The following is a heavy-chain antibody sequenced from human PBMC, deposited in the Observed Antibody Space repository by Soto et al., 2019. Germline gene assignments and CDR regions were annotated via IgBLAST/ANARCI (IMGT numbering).Heavy chain of an antibody. V-gene: IGHV4-34*01. Sequence: PSETLSLTCAVYGGSFSGYYWGWIRQPPGKGLEWIGEINHSGSTNYNPSLKSRVTISVDTSKNQFSLKLSSVTAADTAVYYCARGAKQWLVPLIYWGQGTLVTVSS. D-gene: IGHD6-19*01. CDR1: GGSFSGYY. J-gene: IGHJ4*02. CDR3: ARGAKQWLVPLIY. CDR2: INHSGST.